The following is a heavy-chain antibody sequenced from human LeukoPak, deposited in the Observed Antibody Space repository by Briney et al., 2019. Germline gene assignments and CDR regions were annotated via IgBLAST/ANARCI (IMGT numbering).Heavy chain of an antibody. Sequence: GGSLRLSCAASGFTFSSYTMNWVRQAPGKGLEWVSSISRRSTYIYYADSVKGRFTISRDNAKNSLYLQMNSLRAEDTAVYYCAELGITMIGGAWGKGTTVTISS. CDR3: AELGITMIGGA. J-gene: IGHJ6*04. V-gene: IGHV3-21*01. CDR2: ISRRSTYI. CDR1: GFTFSSYT. D-gene: IGHD3-10*02.